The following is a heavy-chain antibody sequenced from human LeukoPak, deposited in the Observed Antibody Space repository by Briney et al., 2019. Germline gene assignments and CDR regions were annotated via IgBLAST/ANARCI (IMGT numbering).Heavy chain of an antibody. D-gene: IGHD3-3*01. CDR3: ARGMHYDFWSGPTPSMDV. Sequence: PSETLSLTCAVYGGSFSGYYWSRIRQPPGKGLEWIGEINHSGSTNYNPSLKSRVTISVDTSKNQFTLKLSSVTAADTAVYYCARGMHYDFWSGPTPSMDVWGQGTTVTVSS. J-gene: IGHJ6*02. CDR1: GGSFSGYY. CDR2: INHSGST. V-gene: IGHV4-34*01.